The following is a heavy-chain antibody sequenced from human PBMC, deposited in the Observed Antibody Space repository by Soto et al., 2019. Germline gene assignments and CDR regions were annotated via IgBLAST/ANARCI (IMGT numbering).Heavy chain of an antibody. J-gene: IGHJ4*02. CDR2: IYYSGST. V-gene: IGHV4-39*01. D-gene: IGHD3-22*01. CDR3: ARHGGYGYYDTSGYRIDS. CDR1: GGSISSGADH. Sequence: TSETLSLTCSVSGGSISSGADHWGWIRQPPGKGLEWIGNIYYSGSTYYNPSLRSRVTISADTSKNQFSLKLSSVTAADTAVYYCARHGGYGYYDTSGYRIDSWGQGTLVTVSS.